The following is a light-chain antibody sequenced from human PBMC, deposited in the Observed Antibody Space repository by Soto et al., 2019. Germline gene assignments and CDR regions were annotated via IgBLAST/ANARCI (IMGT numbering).Light chain of an antibody. J-gene: IGLJ2*01. CDR1: SSDIGDYNF. V-gene: IGLV2-14*01. CDR3: SSYTAGRTCV. Sequence: QSALTQPASVSGSPGQSITISCTGTSSDIGDYNFVSWYQQHPGKAPKLIIFEVSNRPSGVSYRFSGSKSANTAPLTISGLQADDEAEYFCSSYTAGRTCVFGGGTK. CDR2: EVS.